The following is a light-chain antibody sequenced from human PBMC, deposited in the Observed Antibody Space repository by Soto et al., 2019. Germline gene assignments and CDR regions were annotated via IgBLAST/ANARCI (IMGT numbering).Light chain of an antibody. CDR1: QGLGTN. Sequence: EVVTTQSPATLSVSPGERATLSCRASQGLGTNLAWYQQKPGQAPRLLIYATSSRATGIPDRFTGGGAGTGFTLTISRLEPEDSAVYYCQQYGSSPTFGGGTKVDIK. J-gene: IGKJ4*01. V-gene: IGKV3-20*01. CDR2: ATS. CDR3: QQYGSSPT.